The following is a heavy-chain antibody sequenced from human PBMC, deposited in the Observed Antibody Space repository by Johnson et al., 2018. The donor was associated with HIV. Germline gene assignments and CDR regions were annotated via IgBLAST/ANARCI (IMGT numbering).Heavy chain of an antibody. CDR3: TTSKLYYYDNSGYYHYERGAFDI. V-gene: IGHV3-66*01. CDR1: RITVGSNY. D-gene: IGHD3-22*01. CDR2: IFSAGDT. J-gene: IGHJ3*02. Sequence: MLLVESGGGLVQSGGSLRLSCEASRITVGSNYMSWVRRAPGKGLEWVSVIFSAGDTYYADSVKGRFTISRDNSKNMLYLQMHSLKTEDTAVYYCTTSKLYYYDNSGYYHYERGAFDIWGQGTMVTVAS.